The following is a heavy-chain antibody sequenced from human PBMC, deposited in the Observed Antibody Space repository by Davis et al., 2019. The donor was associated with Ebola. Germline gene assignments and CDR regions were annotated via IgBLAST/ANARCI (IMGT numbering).Heavy chain of an antibody. D-gene: IGHD3-10*01. Sequence: AASVKVSCKASGYTFTSYGISWVRQAPGQGLEWMGWISAYNGNTNYAQKLQGRVTMTTDTSTSTAYMELRSLRSDDTAVYYRVRDWDGSGSYYNTYYYGMDVWGQGTTVTVSS. J-gene: IGHJ6*02. V-gene: IGHV1-18*04. CDR3: VRDWDGSGSYYNTYYYGMDV. CDR1: GYTFTSYG. CDR2: ISAYNGNT.